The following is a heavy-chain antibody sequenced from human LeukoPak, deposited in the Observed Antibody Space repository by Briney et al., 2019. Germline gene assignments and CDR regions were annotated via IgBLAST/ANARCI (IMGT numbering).Heavy chain of an antibody. CDR3: ARHASTGTPEDWFDP. CDR2: IYYSGST. D-gene: IGHD1-1*01. V-gene: IGHV4-39*01. CDR1: GGSISRSSYY. J-gene: IGHJ5*02. Sequence: SETLSLTCTVSGGSISRSSYYWGWIRQPPGKGLEWIGSIYYSGSTYYNPSLKSRVTISVDTSKNQFSLKLSSVTAADTAVYYCARHASTGTPEDWFDPWGQGTLVTVSS.